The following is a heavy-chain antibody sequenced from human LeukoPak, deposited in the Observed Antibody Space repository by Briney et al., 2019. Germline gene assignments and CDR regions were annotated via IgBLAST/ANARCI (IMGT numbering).Heavy chain of an antibody. CDR1: GFTFSSYW. V-gene: IGHV3-7*01. CDR2: IKQDGSEK. D-gene: IGHD3-22*01. Sequence: GGSLRLSCAASGFTFSSYWMSWVRQAPGKGLEWVANIKQDGSEKYYVDSVKGRFTISRDNAKNSLYLQMNSLRAEDTAVYYCARDYYDSSGGSPFDYWGQGTLVTVPS. CDR3: ARDYYDSSGGSPFDY. J-gene: IGHJ4*02.